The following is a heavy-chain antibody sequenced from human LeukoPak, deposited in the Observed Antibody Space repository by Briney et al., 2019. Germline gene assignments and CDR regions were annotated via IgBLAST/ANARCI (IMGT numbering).Heavy chain of an antibody. V-gene: IGHV3-23*01. Sequence: GGSLRPSCAASGFTFSNYAMSWVRQAPGKGLDWVSTFSGSGGNTYYADSVKGRFTISRDNSKNTLYLQMNSLRAEDTAVYYCAKDRGIVGELDYWGQGTLVTVSS. CDR2: FSGSGGNT. J-gene: IGHJ4*02. D-gene: IGHD1-26*01. CDR3: AKDRGIVGELDY. CDR1: GFTFSNYA.